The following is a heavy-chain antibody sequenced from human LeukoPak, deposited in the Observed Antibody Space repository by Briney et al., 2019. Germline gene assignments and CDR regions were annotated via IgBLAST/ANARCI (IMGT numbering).Heavy chain of an antibody. CDR3: ARDHVPDRAVAFDI. Sequence: PGGSLRLSCEASGFTFSTYSMNWVRQAPGKGREWVSYISSSSSTIYYAVSVKGRFTISRHNPKNSLYLQIHSVRAEHTSVYYCARDHVPDRAVAFDIWGQRTMVTVSS. J-gene: IGHJ3*02. CDR1: GFTFSTYS. CDR2: ISSSSSTI. D-gene: IGHD2-2*01. V-gene: IGHV3-48*04.